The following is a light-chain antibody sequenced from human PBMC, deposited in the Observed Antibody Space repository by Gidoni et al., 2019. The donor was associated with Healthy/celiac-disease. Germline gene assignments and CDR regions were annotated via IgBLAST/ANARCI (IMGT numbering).Light chain of an antibody. CDR3: QQYNNWPPRVT. V-gene: IGKV3-15*01. J-gene: IGKJ3*01. CDR1: QRVSSN. Sequence: EILMTQSPATLSVSPGERATLSCRASQRVSSNLAWYQQKPGQAPRLLIYGASTRATGIPARFSGSGSGTEFTLTISSLQSEDFAVYYCQQYNNWPPRVTFGPGTKVDIK. CDR2: GAS.